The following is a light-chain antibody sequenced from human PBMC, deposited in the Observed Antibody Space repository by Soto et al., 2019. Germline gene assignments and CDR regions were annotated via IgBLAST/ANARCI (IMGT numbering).Light chain of an antibody. Sequence: QSALTQPPSASGSPGQSVTISCTGTSSDVGGYNYVSWYQQHPGKGPKLMIYEVTKRPSGVPDRFSGSKSGNTASLTVSGLQAEDEADYYCSSYAGSNILVFGGGTKVTVL. CDR1: SSDVGGYNY. J-gene: IGLJ3*02. V-gene: IGLV2-8*01. CDR3: SSYAGSNILV. CDR2: EVT.